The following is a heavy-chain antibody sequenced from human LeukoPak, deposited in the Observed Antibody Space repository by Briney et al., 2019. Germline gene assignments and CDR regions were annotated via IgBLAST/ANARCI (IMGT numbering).Heavy chain of an antibody. J-gene: IGHJ4*02. CDR3: AGERGEEYSSGWYKTNFFDN. V-gene: IGHV4-39*07. Sequence: PSEPLSLTCPVSGESLTSVTDYWSWIRQPPGRGLEWFASGEYSGSTYYNPSLASRLALEADISKNHISQKLTCVLGADTAVYYCAGERGEEYSSGWYKTNFFDNWGQGIRVTVSS. CDR2: GEYSGST. D-gene: IGHD6-19*01. CDR1: GESLTSVTDY.